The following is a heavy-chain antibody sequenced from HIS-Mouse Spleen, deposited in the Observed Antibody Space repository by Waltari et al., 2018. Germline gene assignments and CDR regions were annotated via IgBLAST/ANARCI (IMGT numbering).Heavy chain of an antibody. D-gene: IGHD5-12*01. CDR2: IYYSGST. Sequence: QLQLQESGPGLVKPSETLSLTCTVSGGSISSSSYYCGRIRQPPGKGLEWIGSIYYSGSTYYNPSLKSRVTISVDTSKNQFTLKLSSVTAADTAVYYCARGTYSGYVDYWGQGTLVTVSS. V-gene: IGHV4-39*07. CDR1: GGSISSSSYY. J-gene: IGHJ4*02. CDR3: ARGTYSGYVDY.